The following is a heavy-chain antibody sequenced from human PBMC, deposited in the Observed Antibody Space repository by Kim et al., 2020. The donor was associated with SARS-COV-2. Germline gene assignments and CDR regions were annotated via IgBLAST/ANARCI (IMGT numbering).Heavy chain of an antibody. CDR2: IDPSDSYT. V-gene: IGHV5-10-1*01. CDR3: ARHARTLGYCSGGSCYAFNWFDP. D-gene: IGHD2-15*01. Sequence: GESLKISCKGSGYSFTSYWISWVRQMPGKGLEWMGRIDPSDSYTNYSPSFQGHVTISADKSISTAYLQWSSLKASDTAMYYCARHARTLGYCSGGSCYAFNWFDPWGQGTLVTVSS. J-gene: IGHJ5*02. CDR1: GYSFTSYW.